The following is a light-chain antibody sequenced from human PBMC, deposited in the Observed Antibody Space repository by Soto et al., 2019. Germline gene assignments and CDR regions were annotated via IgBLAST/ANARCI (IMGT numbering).Light chain of an antibody. CDR2: EVT. CDR1: SSDVGAYKY. CDR3: TSYVGNDIWL. Sequence: QSALTQPPSASGSHGQSVTISCTGTSSDVGAYKYVSWYQQYPGKAPKLMIYEVTKRPSGVPDRFSGSKSGNTASLTVSGLQAEDEADYYCTSYVGNDIWLFGGGTKVTVL. J-gene: IGLJ3*02. V-gene: IGLV2-8*01.